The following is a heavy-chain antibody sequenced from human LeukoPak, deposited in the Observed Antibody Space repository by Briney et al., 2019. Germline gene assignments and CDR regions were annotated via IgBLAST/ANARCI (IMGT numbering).Heavy chain of an antibody. CDR2: ISSSGSTI. V-gene: IGHV3-48*03. CDR3: ARVNGGNSGAYYYYYMDV. J-gene: IGHJ6*03. Sequence: GGSLRLSCAASGFTFSSYEMNWVRQAPGKGLEWVSYISSSGSTIYYADSVKGRFTISRDNAKNSLYLQMNSLRAEDTAFYYCARVNGGNSGAYYYYYMDVWGKGTTVTVSS. D-gene: IGHD4-23*01. CDR1: GFTFSSYE.